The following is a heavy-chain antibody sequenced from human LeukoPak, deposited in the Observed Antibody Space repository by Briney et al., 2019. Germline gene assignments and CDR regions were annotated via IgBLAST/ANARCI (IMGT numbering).Heavy chain of an antibody. CDR3: ARAAFGYDSSGYYYSALYFDY. CDR1: GGSISSGGYS. Sequence: SETLSLTCAVSGGSISSGGYSWSWIRQPPGKGLEWIGYIYHSGSTYYNPSLKSRVTILVDRSKNQFSLKLSSVTAADTAVYYCARAAFGYDSSGYYYSALYFDYWGQGTLVTVSS. V-gene: IGHV4-30-2*01. CDR2: IYHSGST. J-gene: IGHJ4*02. D-gene: IGHD3-22*01.